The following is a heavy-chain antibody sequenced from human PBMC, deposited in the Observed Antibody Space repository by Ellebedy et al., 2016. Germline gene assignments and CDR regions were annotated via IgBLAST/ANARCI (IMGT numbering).Heavy chain of an antibody. D-gene: IGHD3-22*01. CDR1: GFTFSNAW. V-gene: IGHV3-15*01. Sequence: GESLKISCAASGFTFSNAWMNWVRQSPGRGLEWVGRIKSKTDGGTTDYAAPVKGRFTISRDDSENTVHLQMNSLKTEDTAAYFCATAPGYYDTSPFNYWGQGTLVTVSS. J-gene: IGHJ4*02. CDR3: ATAPGYYDTSPFNY. CDR2: IKSKTDGGTT.